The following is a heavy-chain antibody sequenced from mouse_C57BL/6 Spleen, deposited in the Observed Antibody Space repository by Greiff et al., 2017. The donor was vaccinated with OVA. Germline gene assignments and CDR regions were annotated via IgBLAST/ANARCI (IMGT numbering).Heavy chain of an antibody. J-gene: IGHJ1*03. CDR2: IDPETGGT. CDR1: GYTFTDYE. D-gene: IGHD2-3*01. Sequence: QVQLQQSGAELVRPGASVTLSCKASGYTFTDYEMHWVKQTPVHGLEWIGAIDPETGGTAYNQKFKGKAILTADKSSSTAYMELRSLTSEDSAVYYCTRSGNRWLLGYFDVWGTGTTVTVSS. V-gene: IGHV1-15*01. CDR3: TRSGNRWLLGYFDV.